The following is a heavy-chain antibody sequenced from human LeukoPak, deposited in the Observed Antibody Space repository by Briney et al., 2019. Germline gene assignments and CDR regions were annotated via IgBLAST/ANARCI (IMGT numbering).Heavy chain of an antibody. CDR2: IYTSGST. Sequence: PSETLSLTCTVSGGSISSYYWSWIWQPAGKGLEWIGRIYTSGSTNYNPSLKSRVTMSVDTSKNQFSLNLRSVTPEDTAVYYCARNLIPEQLVLNFWGQGTLVSVSS. CDR1: GGSISSYY. V-gene: IGHV4-4*07. CDR3: ARNLIPEQLVLNF. D-gene: IGHD6-13*01. J-gene: IGHJ4*02.